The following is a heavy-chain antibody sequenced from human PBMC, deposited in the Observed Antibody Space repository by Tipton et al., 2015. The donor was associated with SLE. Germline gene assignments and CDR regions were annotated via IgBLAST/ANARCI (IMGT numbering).Heavy chain of an antibody. CDR3: TIRGVEATEDAFDI. CDR1: GFTFSNAW. J-gene: IGHJ3*02. CDR2: IKSKTDGGTT. Sequence: GSLRLSCAASGFTFSNAWMSWVRQAPGKGLEWVGRIKSKTDGGTTDYAAPVKGRFTISRDDSKNTLYLQMNSLKTEDTAVYYCTIRGVEATEDAFDIWGQGTMVTVSS. V-gene: IGHV3-15*01. D-gene: IGHD1-26*01.